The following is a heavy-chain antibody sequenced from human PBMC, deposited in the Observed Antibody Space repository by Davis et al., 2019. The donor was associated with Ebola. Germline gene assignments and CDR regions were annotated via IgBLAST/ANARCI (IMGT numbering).Heavy chain of an antibody. V-gene: IGHV4-34*01. CDR3: ARVRVITMVRGVILGLWFDP. CDR1: GGSFSGHY. J-gene: IGHJ5*02. D-gene: IGHD3-10*01. CDR2: VDHSGSS. Sequence: SETLSLTCAVYGGSFSGHYWSWIRQPPGEGLEWIGEVDHSGSSNYNPSLKSRVTISVDTSKNQFSLKLSSVTAADTAVYYCARVRVITMVRGVILGLWFDPWGQGTLVTVSS.